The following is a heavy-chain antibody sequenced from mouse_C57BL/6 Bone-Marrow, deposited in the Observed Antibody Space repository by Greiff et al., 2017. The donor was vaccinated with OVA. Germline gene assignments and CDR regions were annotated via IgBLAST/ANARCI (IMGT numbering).Heavy chain of an antibody. D-gene: IGHD1-1*01. J-gene: IGHJ1*03. V-gene: IGHV1-82*01. CDR3: ASIGSSYPYWYFDV. Sequence: QVQLQQSGPELVKPGASVKISCKASGYAFSSSWMNWVKQRPGKGLEWIGRIYPGDGDTNYNGKFKGKATLTADKSSSTAYMQLSSLTSEDSAVYFCASIGSSYPYWYFDVWGTGTTVTVSS. CDR1: GYAFSSSW. CDR2: IYPGDGDT.